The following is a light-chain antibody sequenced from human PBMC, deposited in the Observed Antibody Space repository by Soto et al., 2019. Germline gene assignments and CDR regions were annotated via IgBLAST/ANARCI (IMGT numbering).Light chain of an antibody. Sequence: EIVLTQSPGTLSLSPGERATLSCRASQSVSSSDLAWYQQKPGQTPRLLIYGTSSMATGIPDRFSGSGSGTDFTLTISRLEPEDFAVYYCQQYGISPLTFGGGTKVEIK. CDR3: QQYGISPLT. J-gene: IGKJ4*01. V-gene: IGKV3-20*01. CDR2: GTS. CDR1: QSVSSSD.